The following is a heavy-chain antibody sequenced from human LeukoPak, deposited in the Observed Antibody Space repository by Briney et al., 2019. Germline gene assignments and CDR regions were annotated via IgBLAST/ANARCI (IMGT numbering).Heavy chain of an antibody. Sequence: GGSLRLSCAASGFTFSSYSMNWVRQAPGEGLEWVSSISSSSTYIYYADSVKGRFTISRDNAKNSLYLQMNSLRAEDTAVYYCARDTVAGINWFDPWGQGTLVTVSS. D-gene: IGHD6-19*01. V-gene: IGHV3-21*01. CDR1: GFTFSSYS. J-gene: IGHJ5*02. CDR2: ISSSSTYI. CDR3: ARDTVAGINWFDP.